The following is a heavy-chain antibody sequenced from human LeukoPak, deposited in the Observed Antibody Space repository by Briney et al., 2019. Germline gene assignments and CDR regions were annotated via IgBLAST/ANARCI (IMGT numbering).Heavy chain of an antibody. CDR1: GGSISSSSYY. Sequence: SETLSLTCTVSGGSISSSSYYWGWIRQPPGKGLEWIGSIYYSGSTYYNPSLKSRVTISVDTSKNQFSLKLSSVTAADTAVYYCARGEDYYDSGGYFGDAFDIWGQGTMVTVSS. J-gene: IGHJ3*02. CDR3: ARGEDYYDSGGYFGDAFDI. D-gene: IGHD3-22*01. CDR2: IYYSGST. V-gene: IGHV4-39*07.